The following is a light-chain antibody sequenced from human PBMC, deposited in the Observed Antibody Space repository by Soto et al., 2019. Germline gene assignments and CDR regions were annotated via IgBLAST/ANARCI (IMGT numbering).Light chain of an antibody. CDR2: ATS. CDR1: QSVSTKY. CDR3: QQYGDYNSPRYS. Sequence: EIVLTQSPGTLSLSQGDRVTLSCRASQSVSTKYFSWYQQKPGQAPRLLLYATSSRAVGIPDRFSGSGSGTDFTLTISRLEPEDFAMYYCQQYGDYNSPRYSFGQGTRLEI. J-gene: IGKJ2*03. V-gene: IGKV3-20*01.